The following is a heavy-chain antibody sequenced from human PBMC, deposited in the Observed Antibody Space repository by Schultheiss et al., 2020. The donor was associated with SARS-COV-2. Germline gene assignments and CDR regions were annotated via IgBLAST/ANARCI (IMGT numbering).Heavy chain of an antibody. Sequence: SETLSLTCAVYGGSFSGYYWSWIRQPPGKGLEWIGEINHSGSTNYNPSLKSRVTISVDTSKNQFSLKLSSVTAADTAVYYCAREGEPYYYDSSGSHDYWGQGTLVTVSS. CDR1: GGSFSGYY. J-gene: IGHJ4*02. CDR3: AREGEPYYYDSSGSHDY. V-gene: IGHV4-34*01. D-gene: IGHD3-22*01. CDR2: INHSGST.